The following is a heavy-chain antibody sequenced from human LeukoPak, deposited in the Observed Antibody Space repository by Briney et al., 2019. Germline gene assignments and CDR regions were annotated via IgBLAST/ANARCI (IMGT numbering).Heavy chain of an antibody. J-gene: IGHJ6*02. D-gene: IGHD5-18*01. CDR2: IYSGGST. CDR1: DFTFNNAW. CDR3: ARQDTAMVTGYYYGMDV. V-gene: IGHV3-53*01. Sequence: GGSLRLSCTASDFTFNNAWMSWVRQAPGKGLEWVSVIYSGGSTYYADSVKGRFTISRDNSKNTLYLQMNSLRAEDTAVYYCARQDTAMVTGYYYGMDVWGQGTTVTVSS.